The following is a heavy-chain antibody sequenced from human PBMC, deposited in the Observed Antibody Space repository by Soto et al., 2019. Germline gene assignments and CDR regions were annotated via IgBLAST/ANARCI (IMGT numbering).Heavy chain of an antibody. Sequence: QVPLVQSGAEVKKPGASVKVSCKASGYTFTGYYMHWVRQAPGQGLEWMGWINPNSGGTNYAQKFQGRVTMTRDTSISTAYMELSRLRSDDTAVYYCARVYYDFWSGYLFYGMDVWGQGTTVTVSS. J-gene: IGHJ6*02. V-gene: IGHV1-2*02. D-gene: IGHD3-3*01. CDR2: INPNSGGT. CDR3: ARVYYDFWSGYLFYGMDV. CDR1: GYTFTGYY.